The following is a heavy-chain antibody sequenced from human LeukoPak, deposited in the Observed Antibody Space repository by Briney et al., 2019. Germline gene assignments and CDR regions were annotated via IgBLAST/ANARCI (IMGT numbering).Heavy chain of an antibody. CDR1: GFTFSSYA. V-gene: IGHV3-23*01. CDR2: ISGSGGST. Sequence: GGPLRLSCAASGFTFSSYAMSWVRQAPGKGLEWVSAISGSGGSTYYADSVKGRFTISRDNSKNTLYLQMNSLRVEDTAVYYCARGGAARPDFWGQGTLVTVSS. J-gene: IGHJ4*02. D-gene: IGHD6-6*01. CDR3: ARGGAARPDF.